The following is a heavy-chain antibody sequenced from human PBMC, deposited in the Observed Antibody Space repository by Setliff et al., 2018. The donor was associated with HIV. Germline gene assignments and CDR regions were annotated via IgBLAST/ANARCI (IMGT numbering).Heavy chain of an antibody. CDR1: GGTFSSYT. D-gene: IGHD3-10*01. CDR3: ATLDYYGSATYNLALHY. V-gene: IGHV1-69*02. Sequence: SVKVSCKASGGTFSSYTINWVRQAPGQGLEWMGRSIPILGIGNDEQAQKCKGRVTITADTSTDTAYMELGSLRSEDTAIYYCATLDYYGSATYNLALHYWGQGTQVTVSS. J-gene: IGHJ4*02. CDR2: SIPILGIG.